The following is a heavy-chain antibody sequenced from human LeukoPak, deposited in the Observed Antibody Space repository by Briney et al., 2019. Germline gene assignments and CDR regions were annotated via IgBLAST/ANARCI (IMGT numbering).Heavy chain of an antibody. D-gene: IGHD5-18*01. V-gene: IGHV3-48*03. Sequence: GGCLRLSCAASGFTFSSYEMNWVRQAPGKGLEWVSYISSSGSTVYYADSVKGRFTISRDNAKNSLYLQMNSLRAEDTAVYYRGLQGYFDYWGQGTLVTVSS. CDR1: GFTFSSYE. CDR3: GLQGYFDY. CDR2: ISSSGSTV. J-gene: IGHJ4*02.